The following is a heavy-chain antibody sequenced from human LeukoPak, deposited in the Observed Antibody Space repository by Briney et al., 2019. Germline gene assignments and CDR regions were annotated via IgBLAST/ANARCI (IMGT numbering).Heavy chain of an antibody. J-gene: IGHJ4*02. CDR1: GFTLSSYA. V-gene: IGHV3-33*01. D-gene: IGHD3-10*01. Sequence: RGSLRLSCTASGFTLSSYAIHWVRQAPGKGLEWVSVIYLDGSKIYYADSVKGRFTLSRDNSKNTLYLQMNSLIAEDTAVYYCVRDDSGSVIRGVLHYWGQGALVTVSS. CDR3: VRDDSGSVIRGVLHY. CDR2: IYLDGSKI.